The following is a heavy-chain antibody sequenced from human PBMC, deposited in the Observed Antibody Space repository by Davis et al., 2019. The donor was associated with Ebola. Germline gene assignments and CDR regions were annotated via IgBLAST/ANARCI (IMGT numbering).Heavy chain of an antibody. Sequence: ASVKVSCKASGYTFTSYYMHWVRQAPGQGLEWMGIINPSGGSTSYAQKFQGRVTMTRDTSISTAYMDLSRLRSDDTAVYYCARSRAGVPFDYWGQGTLVTVSS. CDR1: GYTFTSYY. J-gene: IGHJ4*02. CDR2: INPSGGST. V-gene: IGHV1-46*01. CDR3: ARSRAGVPFDY. D-gene: IGHD6-13*01.